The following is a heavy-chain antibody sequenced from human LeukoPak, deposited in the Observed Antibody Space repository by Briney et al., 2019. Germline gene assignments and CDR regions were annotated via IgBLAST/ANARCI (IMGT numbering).Heavy chain of an antibody. D-gene: IGHD3-9*01. V-gene: IGHV3-23*01. CDR2: ISGSGGST. Sequence: PGGSLRLSCAASGFTFSSYAMSWVRQAPGRGLEWVSAISGSGGSTYYADSVKGRFTISRDNSKNTLYLQMNSLRAEDTAVYYCVHYDILTGYSVWGQGTLVTVSS. CDR1: GFTFSSYA. CDR3: VHYDILTGYSV. J-gene: IGHJ4*02.